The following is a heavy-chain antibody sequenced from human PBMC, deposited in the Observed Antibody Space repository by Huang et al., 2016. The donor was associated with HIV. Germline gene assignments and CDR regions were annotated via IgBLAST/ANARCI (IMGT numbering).Heavy chain of an antibody. Sequence: QVQLVESGGGVVQPGRSLRLSCAAFGFTFNKFDMPWVRQAPGKGVEWVEIISYDGSSKYHADSVKGRFTISRDNSKNTVYLQMNSLRVEDTAVYYCAKDGRGSGTYYDYFEYWGQGTLVTVSS. CDR3: AKDGRGSGTYYDYFEY. V-gene: IGHV3-30*18. CDR2: ISYDGSSK. CDR1: GFTFNKFD. D-gene: IGHD1-26*01. J-gene: IGHJ4*02.